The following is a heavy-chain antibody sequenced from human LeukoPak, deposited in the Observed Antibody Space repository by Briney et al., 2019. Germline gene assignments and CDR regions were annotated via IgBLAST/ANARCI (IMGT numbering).Heavy chain of an antibody. CDR1: GFTFSSYG. D-gene: IGHD5-12*01. CDR2: ISYDGSNK. V-gene: IGHV3-30*18. Sequence: GGSLRLSCAASGFTFSSYGMHWVRRAPGKGLEWVAGISYDGSNKYYADSVKGRFTIPRDNSKNTLYLQMNSLRAEDTAVYYCAKGYSGYDWSLVDYWGQGTLVTVSS. J-gene: IGHJ4*02. CDR3: AKGYSGYDWSLVDY.